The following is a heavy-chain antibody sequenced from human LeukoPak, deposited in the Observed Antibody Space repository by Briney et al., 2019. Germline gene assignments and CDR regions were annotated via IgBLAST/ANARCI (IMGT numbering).Heavy chain of an antibody. V-gene: IGHV4-34*01. CDR3: ARHPSRGPYYYYYGMDV. J-gene: IGHJ6*02. D-gene: IGHD2-15*01. Sequence: SETLSLTCAVYGGSFSGYYWSWIRQPPGKGLEWIGEINHSGSTNYNPSLKSRVTISVDTSKNQFSLKLSSVTAADTAVYYCARHPSRGPYYYYYGMDVWGQGTTVTVSS. CDR2: INHSGST. CDR1: GGSFSGYY.